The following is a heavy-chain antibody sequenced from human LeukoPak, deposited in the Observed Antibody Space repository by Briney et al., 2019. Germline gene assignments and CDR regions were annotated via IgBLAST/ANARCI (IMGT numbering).Heavy chain of an antibody. Sequence: GGSLRLSCAASGFTVSSNYMSWVRQAPGKGLEWVSVIYSGGSTYYADSVKGRFTISRDNSKNTLYLQMNSLRAEDTAVYYCARALLLRAHFDYWGQGTLVTVPS. CDR2: IYSGGST. CDR3: ARALLLRAHFDY. D-gene: IGHD3-10*01. CDR1: GFTVSSNY. J-gene: IGHJ4*02. V-gene: IGHV3-66*02.